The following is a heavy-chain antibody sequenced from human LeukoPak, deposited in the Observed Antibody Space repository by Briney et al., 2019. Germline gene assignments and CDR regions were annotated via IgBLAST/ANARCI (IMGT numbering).Heavy chain of an antibody. CDR1: GFTFSSYS. J-gene: IGHJ4*02. D-gene: IGHD6-19*01. CDR2: ISSSSSYI. CDR3: ARDRGAVAEFLY. Sequence: GGSLRLSCAASGFTFSSYSMNWVRQAPGKGLEWVSSISSSSSYIYYADSVKGRFTISRDNAKNSLYLQMNSLRAEDTAVYYCARDRGAVAEFLYWGQGTRVTVSS. V-gene: IGHV3-21*01.